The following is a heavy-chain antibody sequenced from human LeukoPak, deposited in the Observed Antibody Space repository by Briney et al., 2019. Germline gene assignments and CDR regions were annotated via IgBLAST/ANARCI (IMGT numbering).Heavy chain of an antibody. CDR1: GYTFTSYA. CDR2: INAGNGNT. CDR3: ARGVVGATTLVGVFGY. Sequence: GASVKVSCKASGYTFTSYAMHWVRQAPGQRLEWMGWINAGNGNTKYSQKFQGRVTITRDTSASTAYMELSSLRSEDTAVYYCARGVVGATTLVGVFGYWGQGTLVTVSS. D-gene: IGHD1-26*01. V-gene: IGHV1-3*01. J-gene: IGHJ4*02.